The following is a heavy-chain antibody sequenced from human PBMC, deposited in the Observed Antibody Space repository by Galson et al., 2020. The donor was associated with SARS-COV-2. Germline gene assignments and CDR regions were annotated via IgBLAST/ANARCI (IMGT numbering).Heavy chain of an antibody. CDR2: ISAYNGNT. CDR3: ARDVREYDFWSGYSPYYYMDV. D-gene: IGHD3-3*01. CDR1: GYTFTSYG. J-gene: IGHJ6*03. V-gene: IGHV1-18*01. Sequence: ASVKVSCKASGYTFTSYGISWVRQAPGQGLEWMGWISAYNGNTNYAQKLQGRVTMTTDTSTSTAYMELRSLRSDDTAVYYCARDVREYDFWSGYSPYYYMDVWGKGTTVTVSS.